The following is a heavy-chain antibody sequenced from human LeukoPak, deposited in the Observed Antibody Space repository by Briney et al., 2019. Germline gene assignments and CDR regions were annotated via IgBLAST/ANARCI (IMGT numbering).Heavy chain of an antibody. D-gene: IGHD2-15*01. V-gene: IGHV1-18*01. J-gene: IGHJ4*02. Sequence: ASVKVSCTASVYTFTSYGISWVRQAPGQGLEWMGWISAYNGDTNYAQNVQGRLTMTTDTSTGTAYMELRSLRSDDTAVYYCGRLADKKLQRFLDYWGQGTLVTVSS. CDR3: GRLADKKLQRFLDY. CDR2: ISAYNGDT. CDR1: VYTFTSYG.